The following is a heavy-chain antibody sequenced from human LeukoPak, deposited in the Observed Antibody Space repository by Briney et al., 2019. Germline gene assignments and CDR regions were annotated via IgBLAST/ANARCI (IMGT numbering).Heavy chain of an antibody. V-gene: IGHV1-2*02. Sequence: ASVKVSCKASGYTFTGYYMHWVRQAPGQGLEWMRWINSNSGGTNYAQKFQGRVTMTRDTSISIAYMELSRLRSDDTAVYYCASGYGAPYYGMDVWGQGTTVTVSS. CDR1: GYTFTGYY. CDR2: INSNSGGT. CDR3: ASGYGAPYYGMDV. D-gene: IGHD4-17*01. J-gene: IGHJ6*02.